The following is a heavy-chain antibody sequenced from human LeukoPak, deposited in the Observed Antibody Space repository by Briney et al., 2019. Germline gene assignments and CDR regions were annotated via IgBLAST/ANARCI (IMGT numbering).Heavy chain of an antibody. CDR3: ARTVGATADFDI. D-gene: IGHD1-26*01. CDR1: GYTVINYV. V-gene: IGHV1-18*03. CDR2: ISGYSGST. Sequence: SVKVSCKPAGYTVINYVLTLVRQSPGHGGGWMGWISGYSGSTNYAQKLKGRVTMPTDKSKSTPYMELRSLRAEDMAVYYCARTVGATADFDIWGQGTMVIVSS. J-gene: IGHJ3*02.